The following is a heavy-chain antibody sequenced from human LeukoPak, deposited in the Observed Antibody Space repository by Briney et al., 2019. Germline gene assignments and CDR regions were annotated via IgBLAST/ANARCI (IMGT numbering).Heavy chain of an antibody. D-gene: IGHD6-13*01. CDR2: IIPIFGTA. CDR3: ASGLVAAAGTNYYYYMDV. Sequence: GASVTVSCKASGGTFSSYAISWVRQAPGQGLEWMGGIIPIFGTANYAQKFQGRVTITADESTSTAYMELSSLRSEDTAVYYCASGLVAAAGTNYYYYMDVWGKGTTVTISS. J-gene: IGHJ6*03. V-gene: IGHV1-69*13. CDR1: GGTFSSYA.